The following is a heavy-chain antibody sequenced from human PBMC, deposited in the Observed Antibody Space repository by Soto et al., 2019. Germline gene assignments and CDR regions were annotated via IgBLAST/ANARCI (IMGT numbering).Heavy chain of an antibody. CDR3: AKGLQTTVTTGDFYYYYGMDV. Sequence: GGSLRLSCAASGLTFSSYWMHWVRKAPGKGLVWVSAINSSGSSTNYADSVKGRFTISRDNSKNTLYLQMNSLRAEDTAVYYCAKGLQTTVTTGDFYYYYGMDVWGQGTTVTVSS. J-gene: IGHJ6*02. CDR1: GLTFSSYW. D-gene: IGHD4-17*01. CDR2: INSSGSST. V-gene: IGHV3-74*01.